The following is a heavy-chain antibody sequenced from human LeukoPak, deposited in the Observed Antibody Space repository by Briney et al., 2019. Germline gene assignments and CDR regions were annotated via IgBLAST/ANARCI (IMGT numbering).Heavy chain of an antibody. CDR2: ISISSNYK. V-gene: IGHV3-21*04. CDR1: GFTFSRYS. D-gene: IGHD2-8*01. CDR3: STDPRLLIY. J-gene: IGHJ4*01. Sequence: GGSLRLSCAASGFTFSRYSMNWVRQAPGKGLEWVSSISISSNYKYYPDSLKGRFTISRDNAKNSLYLQMNSLRAEDTALYYCSTDPRLLIYWGHGTLVTVSS.